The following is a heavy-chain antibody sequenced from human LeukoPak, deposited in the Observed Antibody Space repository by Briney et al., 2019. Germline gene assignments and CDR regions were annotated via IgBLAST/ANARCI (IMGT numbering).Heavy chain of an antibody. J-gene: IGHJ3*02. CDR2: INPNSGGT. CDR3: ARDSAGWASDI. D-gene: IGHD6-19*01. Sequence: ASVKVSCKASGYTFTGYYMHWVRQAPGQGLEWMGWINPNSGGTNYAQKFQGRVTITADKSTSTAYMELSSLRSEDTAVYYCARDSAGWASDIWGQGTMVTVSS. V-gene: IGHV1-2*02. CDR1: GYTFTGYY.